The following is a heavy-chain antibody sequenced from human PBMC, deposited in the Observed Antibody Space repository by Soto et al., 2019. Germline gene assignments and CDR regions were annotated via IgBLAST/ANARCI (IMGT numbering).Heavy chain of an antibody. CDR1: GFTFSSYS. CDR2: ISGGSSTT. Sequence: EVQLVESGGGLVQPGGSLRLSCSASGFTFSSYSMNWVRQAPGKGLVWVSFISGGSSTTYYADSVKGRFTISRDNAKNSLYLQMNSLRDEDTAVYYCARARGFDSSLRFDPWGQGTLVTVSS. J-gene: IGHJ5*02. V-gene: IGHV3-48*02. CDR3: ARARGFDSSLRFDP. D-gene: IGHD5-12*01.